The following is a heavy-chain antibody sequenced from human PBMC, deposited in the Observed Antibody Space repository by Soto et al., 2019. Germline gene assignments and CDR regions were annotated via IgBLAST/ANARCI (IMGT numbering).Heavy chain of an antibody. V-gene: IGHV1-18*01. D-gene: IGHD3-22*01. CDR1: GYTFTSYG. Sequence: ASVKVSCKASGYTFTSYGISWVRQAPGQGLEWMGWISAYNGNTNYAQKLQGRVTMTTDTSTSTAYMELRSLRSDDTAVYYCARLPVGYYYDSSGIFDYWGQGTLVTVSS. CDR2: ISAYNGNT. J-gene: IGHJ4*02. CDR3: ARLPVGYYYDSSGIFDY.